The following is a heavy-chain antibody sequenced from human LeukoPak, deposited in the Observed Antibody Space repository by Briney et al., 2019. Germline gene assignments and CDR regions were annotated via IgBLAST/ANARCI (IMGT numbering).Heavy chain of an antibody. J-gene: IGHJ6*03. V-gene: IGHV1-18*04. CDR3: ARGPIIDIVIVPAADDYYYMDV. CDR2: ISAYNGNT. Sequence: ASVKVSCKASGYTFTGYYMHWVRQAPGQGLEWMGWISAYNGNTNYAQKLQGRVTMTTDTSTSTAYMELRSLRSDDTAVYYCARGPIIDIVIVPAADDYYYMDVWGKGTTVTVSS. D-gene: IGHD2-2*01. CDR1: GYTFTGYY.